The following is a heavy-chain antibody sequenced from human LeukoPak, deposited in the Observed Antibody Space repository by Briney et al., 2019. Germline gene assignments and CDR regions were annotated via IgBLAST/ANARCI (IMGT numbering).Heavy chain of an antibody. CDR2: ISGSGGIT. D-gene: IGHD3-22*01. V-gene: IGHV3-23*01. J-gene: IGHJ4*02. Sequence: PGGSLRLSCAASGFTFSSYAMSWVRRAPGKGLEWVSVISGSGGITYYADSVKGRFTISRDNSKNTLYLQMNSLRAADTAVYYCAKDKPFGYYFDSSGYSFDYWGQGTLVTVSS. CDR1: GFTFSSYA. CDR3: AKDKPFGYYFDSSGYSFDY.